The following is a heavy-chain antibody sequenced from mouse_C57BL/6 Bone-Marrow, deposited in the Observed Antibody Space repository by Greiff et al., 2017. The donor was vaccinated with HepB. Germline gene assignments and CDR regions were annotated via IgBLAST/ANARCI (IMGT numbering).Heavy chain of an antibody. D-gene: IGHD2-2*01. CDR2: IYPSDSET. J-gene: IGHJ4*01. Sequence: VQLQQPGAELVRPGSSVKLSCKASGYTFTSYWMDWVKQRPGQGLEWIGNIYPSDSETHYNQKFKDKATLTVDKSSSTAYMQLSSLTSEDSAVYYCARIYYGYDWMDYWGQGTSVTVSS. CDR1: GYTFTSYW. CDR3: ARIYYGYDWMDY. V-gene: IGHV1-61*01.